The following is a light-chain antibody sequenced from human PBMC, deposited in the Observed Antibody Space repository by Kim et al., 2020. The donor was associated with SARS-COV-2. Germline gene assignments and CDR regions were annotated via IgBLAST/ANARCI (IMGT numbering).Light chain of an antibody. CDR2: DVT. J-gene: IGLJ2*01. V-gene: IGLV2-8*01. Sequence: GQSVDISWTGTSSDVGRYNYVCWYQHPPGKAPKLIIYDVTKRPTGVPDRFSGSKSGNTAYLTVSGLQAEDEADYYCTSYAGRNDLVFGGGTQLTVL. CDR3: TSYAGRNDLV. CDR1: SSDVGRYNY.